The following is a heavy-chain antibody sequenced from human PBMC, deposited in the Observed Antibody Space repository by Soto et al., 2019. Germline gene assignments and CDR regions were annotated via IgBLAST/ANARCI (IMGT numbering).Heavy chain of an antibody. CDR1: GYTFTSYG. D-gene: IGHD3-9*01. Sequence: QVQLVQSGAEVKKPGASVKVSCKASGYTFTSYGISWVRQAPGQGLEWMEWMSAYNGNTNYAQKLQGRGSRTRHPSTSTASMELRSLRYDATAVYYCARAPLYYDILTGYSRANWFDPWGQGTLVTVSS. CDR3: ARAPLYYDILTGYSRANWFDP. J-gene: IGHJ5*02. CDR2: MSAYNGNT. V-gene: IGHV1-18*01.